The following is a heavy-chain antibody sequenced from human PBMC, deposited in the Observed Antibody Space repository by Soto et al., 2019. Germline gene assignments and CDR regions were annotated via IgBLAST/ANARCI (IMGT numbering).Heavy chain of an antibody. J-gene: IGHJ4*02. Sequence: PSXTLSLTCTVSGGAIRTYYWSWIRQPPGKGLEWIGYVFYSGITNYNPSLKSRVTISVDTSKNQFSLRLSSVTAADTAVYYCARESREYYFDYWGQGTLVTVSS. CDR1: GGAIRTYY. V-gene: IGHV4-59*01. CDR2: VFYSGIT. CDR3: ARESREYYFDY.